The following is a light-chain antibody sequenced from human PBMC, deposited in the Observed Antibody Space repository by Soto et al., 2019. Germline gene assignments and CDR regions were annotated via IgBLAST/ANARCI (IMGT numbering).Light chain of an antibody. CDR2: DAS. CDR1: RSVTRN. J-gene: IGKJ1*01. Sequence: EIVMTQSPATLSVSPGERATLSCRASRSVTRNVAWYQQRPGQGPGLLIHDASTRATGIPARFSGSGSGTEFTLTISSLQSEDIAVYYCQQYNNWPPWTFGQGTKVEIK. CDR3: QQYNNWPPWT. V-gene: IGKV3-15*01.